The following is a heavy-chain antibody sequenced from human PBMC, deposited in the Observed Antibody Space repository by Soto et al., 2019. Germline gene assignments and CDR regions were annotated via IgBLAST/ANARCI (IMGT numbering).Heavy chain of an antibody. J-gene: IGHJ4*02. Sequence: EVQLLDSGGDLAQPGGSLRLSCTASGFTFSSFGMAWVRQAPGKGLEWVSAISGSGDSSYYADSVKDRFTISRDNPTNTLYLQMNNLRAEDTAVYYCAKMGIGMFSHKHHFDHWGQGTLVTVSS. CDR3: AKMGIGMFSHKHHFDH. V-gene: IGHV3-23*01. CDR1: GFTFSSFG. CDR2: ISGSGDSS. D-gene: IGHD2-2*03.